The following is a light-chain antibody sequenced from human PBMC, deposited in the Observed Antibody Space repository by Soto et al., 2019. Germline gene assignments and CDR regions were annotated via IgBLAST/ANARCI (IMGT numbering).Light chain of an antibody. CDR3: HQYADSPQT. Sequence: ALTQSPGTLSSSPGERATLSCRASQSVSSNYLAWYQQKPGQAPRLLIYGASSRATGIPDRFSGSGSGTDFTLTIDRLESEDFAVYYCHQYADSPQTFGQGTKVDIK. J-gene: IGKJ1*01. CDR1: QSVSSNY. CDR2: GAS. V-gene: IGKV3-20*01.